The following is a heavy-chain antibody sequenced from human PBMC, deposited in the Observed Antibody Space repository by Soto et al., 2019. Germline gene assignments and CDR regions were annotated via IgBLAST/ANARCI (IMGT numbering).Heavy chain of an antibody. J-gene: IGHJ4*02. Sequence: GGSLRLSCAASGFTFSSYAMSWVRQAPGKGLEWVSAISGSGGSTYYADSVKGRFTISRDNSKNTLYLQMNSLRAEDTAVYYCAKDRLRFLEWSDTKYYFDYWGQGTLVTVSS. CDR3: AKDRLRFLEWSDTKYYFDY. V-gene: IGHV3-23*01. D-gene: IGHD3-3*01. CDR1: GFTFSSYA. CDR2: ISGSGGST.